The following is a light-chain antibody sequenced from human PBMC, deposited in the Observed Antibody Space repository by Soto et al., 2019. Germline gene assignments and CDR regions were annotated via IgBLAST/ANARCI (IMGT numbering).Light chain of an antibody. V-gene: IGKV1-39*01. J-gene: IGKJ3*01. Sequence: DIQMTQSPSSLSASVGDRVTITCRASQSISSYLNWYQQKPGKAPKLLIYAASSLQSGVPSRFSGCGSVTDFTLSVSSVQPEDFATYYCQQSYSTPSTFGPGTKVDIK. CDR2: AAS. CDR3: QQSYSTPST. CDR1: QSISSY.